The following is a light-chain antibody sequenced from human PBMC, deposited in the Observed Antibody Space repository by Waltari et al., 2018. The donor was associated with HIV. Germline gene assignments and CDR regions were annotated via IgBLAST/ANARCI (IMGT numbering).Light chain of an antibody. J-gene: IGLJ2*01. V-gene: IGLV2-14*01. CDR2: DVS. CDR1: TRDAAGCDD. CDR3: SSYTSSSTLYVV. Sequence: QSALTQPAYDSGSPGEPRPSECAGTTRDAAGCDDVSWYQQHPGKAPKLMIYDVSYRPSGVSNRFSGSKSGNTASLTISGLQAEDEADYYCSSYTSSSTLYVVFGGGTKLTVL.